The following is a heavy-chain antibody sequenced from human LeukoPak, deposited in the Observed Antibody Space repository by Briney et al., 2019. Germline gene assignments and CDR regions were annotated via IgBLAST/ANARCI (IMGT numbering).Heavy chain of an antibody. CDR3: ARLPNLHSSSWYETDDAFDI. CDR2: IIPIFGTA. CDR1: GGTFSSYA. D-gene: IGHD6-13*01. V-gene: IGHV1-69*01. J-gene: IGHJ3*02. Sequence: SVKVSCKASGGTFSSYAISWVRQAPGQGLEWMGGIIPIFGTANYAQKFQGRVTITADESTSTAYMELSSLRSEDTAVYYCARLPNLHSSSWYETDDAFDIWGQGTMVTVSS.